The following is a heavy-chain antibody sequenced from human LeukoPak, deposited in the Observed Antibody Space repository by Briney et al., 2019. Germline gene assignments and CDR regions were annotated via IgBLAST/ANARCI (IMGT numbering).Heavy chain of an antibody. J-gene: IGHJ4*01. D-gene: IGHD3-10*01. CDR1: EFTVNRYW. Sequence: GGSLRLSCAASEFTVNRYWMSWLRQAPGKGLQWVANIKQDGSEAHYVDSVKGRFTISRDNAKNSLSLQMNSLNVDDTGVYFCTRDALFGSGRTHLDFWSHGTLVSVSS. CDR2: IKQDGSEA. V-gene: IGHV3-7*04. CDR3: TRDALFGSGRTHLDF.